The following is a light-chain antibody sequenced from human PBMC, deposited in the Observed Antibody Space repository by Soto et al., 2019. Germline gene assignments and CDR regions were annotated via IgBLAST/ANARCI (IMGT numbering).Light chain of an antibody. V-gene: IGKV3-20*01. J-gene: IGKJ1*01. CDR3: QQYGSSPWT. Sequence: EIVLTQSPGTLSLSPGERATLSCRASQSVSSSYLVWYQQKPGQAPRLLIYDASNRATGIPARFSGSGSGADFILSISRLEPEDFAVYYCQQYGSSPWTFGQGTKVDIK. CDR2: DAS. CDR1: QSVSSSY.